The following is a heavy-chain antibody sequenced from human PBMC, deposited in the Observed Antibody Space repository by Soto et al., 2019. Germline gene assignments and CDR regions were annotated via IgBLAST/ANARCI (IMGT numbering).Heavy chain of an antibody. CDR1: GVTFSSYA. Sequence: ASVKVSCNSSGVTFSSYAISWVRQAPGQGLEWRGGIIPIFGTANYAQKFQGIVTITADESTSTAYMELSSLRSEDTAVYYCARDRGRRGLRYFDWLPSELDYWGKGTLVTVSS. CDR2: IIPIFGTA. D-gene: IGHD3-9*01. CDR3: ARDRGRRGLRYFDWLPSELDY. J-gene: IGHJ4*02. V-gene: IGHV1-69*13.